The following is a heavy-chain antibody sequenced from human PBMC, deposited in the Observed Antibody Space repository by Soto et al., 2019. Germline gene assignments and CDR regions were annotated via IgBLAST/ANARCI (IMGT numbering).Heavy chain of an antibody. CDR2: ISYDGSNK. D-gene: IGHD6-19*01. CDR1: GFTFSSYG. CDR3: AKDVGVAVAGTSFLYYYGMDV. J-gene: IGHJ6*02. Sequence: GGSLRLSCAASGFTFSSYGMHWVRQAPGKGLEWVAVISYDGSNKYYADSVKGRFTISRDNSKNTLYLQMNSLRAEDTAVYYCAKDVGVAVAGTSFLYYYGMDVWGQGTTVTVSS. V-gene: IGHV3-30*18.